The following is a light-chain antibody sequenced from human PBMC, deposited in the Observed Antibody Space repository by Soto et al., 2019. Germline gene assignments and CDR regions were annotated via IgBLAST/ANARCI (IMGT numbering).Light chain of an antibody. CDR1: SSDGGSYNL. Sequence: QSALTQTASGSGSPGQSITISCTGTSSDGGSYNLVSWYQQHPGKAPKLMIYEGSKRPSGVSNRFSGSKSGNTASLPISGLQAEDEADYYCCSYAGSSIVVFGGGTKLTVL. J-gene: IGLJ2*01. CDR2: EGS. V-gene: IGLV2-23*01. CDR3: CSYAGSSIVV.